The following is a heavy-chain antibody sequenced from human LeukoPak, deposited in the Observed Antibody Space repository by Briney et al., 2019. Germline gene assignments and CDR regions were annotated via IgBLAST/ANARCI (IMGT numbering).Heavy chain of an antibody. Sequence: SETLSLTCTVSGGAISSDNYYWGWIRQPPGKGLEWIGSINYSGTTYYNPSLKSRVSISVDTSRTQFSLRLSSATAADTAVYYCARLSDYWGQGTLVTISS. V-gene: IGHV4-39*01. CDR1: GGAISSDNYY. CDR2: INYSGTT. J-gene: IGHJ4*02. D-gene: IGHD3-16*02. CDR3: ARLSDY.